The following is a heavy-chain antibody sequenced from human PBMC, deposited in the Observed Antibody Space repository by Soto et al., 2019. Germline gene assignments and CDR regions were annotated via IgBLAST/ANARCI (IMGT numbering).Heavy chain of an antibody. CDR3: AKDRGAARPRYYYYYGMDV. V-gene: IGHV3-23*01. CDR2: ISGSGGST. D-gene: IGHD6-6*01. J-gene: IGHJ6*02. CDR1: GSTFSSYA. Sequence: TGGSLRLSCAASGSTFSSYAMSWVRQAPGKGLEWVSAISGSGGSTYYADSVKGRFTISRDNSKNTLYLQMNSLRAEDTAVYYCAKDRGAARPRYYYYYGMDVWGQGTTVTVSS.